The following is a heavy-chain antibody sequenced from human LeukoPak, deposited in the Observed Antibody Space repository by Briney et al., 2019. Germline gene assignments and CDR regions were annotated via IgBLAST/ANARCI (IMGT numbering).Heavy chain of an antibody. CDR2: ITSRGTTI. V-gene: IGHV3-48*03. J-gene: IGHJ6*02. CDR1: GFAFSTYE. CDR3: ARDLPMDV. Sequence: PGGSLRLSCAASGFAFSTYEMNWVRQAPGKGLEWVSYITSRGTTIYYADSVKGRFTISRDNAKNSLYLQMNSLRAEDTAVYYCARDLPMDVWGQGTTVTVSS.